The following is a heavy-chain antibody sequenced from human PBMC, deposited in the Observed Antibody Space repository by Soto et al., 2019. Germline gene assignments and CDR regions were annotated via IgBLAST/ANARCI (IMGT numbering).Heavy chain of an antibody. V-gene: IGHV3-33*01. J-gene: IGHJ4*02. D-gene: IGHD3-16*02. CDR3: ARDRVPYDYVWGSYRETPNVFDY. Sequence: GGPLRLSCAASGFTFSSYGMHWVRQAPGKGLEWVAVIWYDGSNKYYADSVKGRFTISRDNSKNTLYLQMNSLRAEDTAVYYCARDRVPYDYVWGSYRETPNVFDYWGQGTLVTVSS. CDR1: GFTFSSYG. CDR2: IWYDGSNK.